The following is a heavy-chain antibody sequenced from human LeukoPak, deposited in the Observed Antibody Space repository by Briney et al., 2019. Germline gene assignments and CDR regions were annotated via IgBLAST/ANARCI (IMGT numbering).Heavy chain of an antibody. CDR1: GFTFSSYA. CDR3: ARDLRGYSYGMDV. V-gene: IGHV3-30-3*01. J-gene: IGHJ6*02. Sequence: PGGSLRLSCAASGFTFSSYAMHWVRQAPGKGLEWVAVISYDGSNKYYADSVKGRFTISRDNSKNTLYLQMNSLRAEDTAVYYCARDLRGYSYGMDVWGQGTTVTVSS. D-gene: IGHD5-18*01. CDR2: ISYDGSNK.